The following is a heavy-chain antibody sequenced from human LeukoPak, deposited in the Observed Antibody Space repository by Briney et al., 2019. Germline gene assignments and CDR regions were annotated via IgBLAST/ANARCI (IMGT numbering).Heavy chain of an antibody. J-gene: IGHJ4*02. CDR1: GFTFSSYE. D-gene: IGHD3-10*01. V-gene: IGHV3-48*03. CDR2: ISSSGTII. Sequence: PGGSLRLSCAASGFTFSSYEMNWVRQAPGKGLEWVSYISSSGTIIYYADSVKGRFTISRDNAKNSLYLQMNSLRAEDTAVYYCAKEGAWFGELSFDYWGQGTLVTVSS. CDR3: AKEGAWFGELSFDY.